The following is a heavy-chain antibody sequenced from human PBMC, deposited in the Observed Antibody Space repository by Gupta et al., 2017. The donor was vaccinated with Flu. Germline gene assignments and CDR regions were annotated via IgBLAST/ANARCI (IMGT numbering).Heavy chain of an antibody. J-gene: IGHJ4*01. D-gene: IGHD3-16*01. CDR3: AKDGGD. V-gene: IGHV3-23*01. CDR2: ISAGSDAK. CDR1: GFTFSSNY. Sequence: EVQLLESGGGLVQPGGSLRLSCAASGFTFSSNYMAWVRQAPGKGLEWVPTISAGSDAKYYAASVRGRFTISRDNSKNTLYLQMNSLRVEDTALYHCAKDGGDWGQGTLVTVSS.